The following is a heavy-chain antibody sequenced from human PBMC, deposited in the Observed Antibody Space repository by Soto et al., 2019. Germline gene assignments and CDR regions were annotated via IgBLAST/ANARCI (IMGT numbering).Heavy chain of an antibody. CDR1: GYSISSGYY. V-gene: IGHV4-38-2*01. D-gene: IGHD3-22*01. J-gene: IGHJ5*02. CDR3: ARARGYYDSSGYHNWFDP. CDR2: IYHSGST. Sequence: SETLSLTCAVSGYSISSGYYWGWIRQPPGKGLEWIGSIYHSGSTYYNPSLKSRVTISVDTSKNQFSLKLSSVTAADTAVYYCARARGYYDSSGYHNWFDPWGQGTLVT.